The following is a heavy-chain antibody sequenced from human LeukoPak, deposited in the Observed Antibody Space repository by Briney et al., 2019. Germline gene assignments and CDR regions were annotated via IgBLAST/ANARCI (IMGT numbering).Heavy chain of an antibody. CDR2: INSDGSST. CDR1: GFTFSSYW. CDR3: AKNGGYCSSTSCPFEF. Sequence: PGGSLRLSCAASGFTFSSYWMHWVRQGSGKGLVWVSRINSDGSSTNYADSVKGRFTISRDNAKNTLYLQMNSLRAEDTAVYYCAKNGGYCSSTSCPFEFWGQGTLVTVSS. V-gene: IGHV3-74*01. D-gene: IGHD2-2*01. J-gene: IGHJ4*02.